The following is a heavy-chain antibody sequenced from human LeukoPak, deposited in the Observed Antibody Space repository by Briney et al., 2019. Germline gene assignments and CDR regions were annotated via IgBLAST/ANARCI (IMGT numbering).Heavy chain of an antibody. CDR1: GYTFTGYY. Sequence: GASVKVSCKASGYTFTGYYMHWVRQAPGQGLEWMGWINPNSGGTNYAQKFQGRVTMTRNTSISTAYMELSSLRSEDTAVYYCARKSGSYFGNKREFDYWGQGTLVTVSS. CDR2: INPNSGGT. D-gene: IGHD1-26*01. CDR3: ARKSGSYFGNKREFDY. V-gene: IGHV1-2*02. J-gene: IGHJ4*02.